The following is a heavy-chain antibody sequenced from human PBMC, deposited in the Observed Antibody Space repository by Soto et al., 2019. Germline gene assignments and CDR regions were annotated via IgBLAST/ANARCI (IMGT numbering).Heavy chain of an antibody. CDR2: IIPMFGPP. CDR1: GGTFNSYA. J-gene: IGHJ4*02. CDR3: ARGPPRNYFDSPLDY. D-gene: IGHD3-22*01. V-gene: IGHV1-69*13. Sequence: SAKVCCKASGGTFNSYALSWARHAPGQGLEWMGGIIPMFGPPQYAQKFQGRVTIIADESTSTAYMELSSLRSEDTAVYFCARGPPRNYFDSPLDYWGQGTRVTVSS.